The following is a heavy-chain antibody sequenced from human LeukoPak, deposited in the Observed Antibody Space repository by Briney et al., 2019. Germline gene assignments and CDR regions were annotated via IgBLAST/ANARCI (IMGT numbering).Heavy chain of an antibody. CDR2: VTGNGDNT. J-gene: IGHJ4*02. V-gene: IGHV3-23*01. D-gene: IGHD3-10*01. CDR3: ARDRNYFEALHRSY. CDR1: GFTFSSYA. Sequence: GGSLRLSCAASGFTFSSYAMSWVRQAPGKGLEWVSSVTGNGDNTFHADSVKGRFTISRDNSKNMLYLQINSLRAEDTAVYYCARDRNYFEALHRSYWGQGTLVIVSS.